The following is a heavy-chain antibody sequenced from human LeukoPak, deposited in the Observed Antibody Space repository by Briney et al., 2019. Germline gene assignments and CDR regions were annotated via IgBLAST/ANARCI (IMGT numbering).Heavy chain of an antibody. D-gene: IGHD1-1*01. V-gene: IGHV3-9*01. Sequence: GGSLRLSCAASGFTFDDYAMHWVRQAPGKGLEWVSGISWNSGSIGYADSVKGRFTISRDNAKNSLYLQMNSLRAEDTALYYCAKDRLESLGAFDIWGQGTMVTVSS. CDR3: AKDRLESLGAFDI. J-gene: IGHJ3*02. CDR2: ISWNSGSI. CDR1: GFTFDDYA.